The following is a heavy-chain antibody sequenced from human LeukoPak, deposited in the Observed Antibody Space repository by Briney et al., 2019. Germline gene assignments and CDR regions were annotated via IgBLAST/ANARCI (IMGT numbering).Heavy chain of an antibody. Sequence: SETPSLTCSVSGDSISSARNYWGWIRQSPGKGLEWLASVYSSGSTHSNPSLTSRVSISIDMSKNQFSLKLYSVTASDAAIYYCARHLSGTAMAHYFDFWGQGTLVTVSS. CDR1: GDSISSARNY. D-gene: IGHD5-18*01. CDR2: VYSSGST. J-gene: IGHJ4*02. V-gene: IGHV4-39*01. CDR3: ARHLSGTAMAHYFDF.